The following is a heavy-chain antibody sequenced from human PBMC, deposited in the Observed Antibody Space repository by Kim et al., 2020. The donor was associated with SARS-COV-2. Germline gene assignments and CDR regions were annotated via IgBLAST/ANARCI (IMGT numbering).Heavy chain of an antibody. J-gene: IGHJ3*01. CDR2: ISYDGSNK. V-gene: IGHV3-30*18. CDR3: AKAPIVMNIPDDAFDV. CDR1: GFTFSNFG. D-gene: IGHD2-15*01. Sequence: GGSLRLSCAASGFTFSNFGMHWVRQAPGKGLEWVAVISYDGSNKYYIDSVKGRFTISRDNSKNVLFLQMNSLSAEDTAMYYCAKAPIVMNIPDDAFDVWGQGTMVTVSS.